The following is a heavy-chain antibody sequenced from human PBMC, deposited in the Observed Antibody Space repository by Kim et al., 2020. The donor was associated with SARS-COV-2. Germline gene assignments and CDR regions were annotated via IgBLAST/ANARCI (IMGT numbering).Heavy chain of an antibody. D-gene: IGHD3-9*01. V-gene: IGHV5-10-1*01. Sequence: GESLKISCKGSGYSFTSYWISWVRQMPGKGLEWMGRIDPSDSYTNYSPSFQGHVTISADKSISTAYLQWSSLKASDTAMYYCARHVLSYYDILTGYYNWFDPWGQGTLVTVSS. CDR2: IDPSDSYT. CDR1: GYSFTSYW. CDR3: ARHVLSYYDILTGYYNWFDP. J-gene: IGHJ5*02.